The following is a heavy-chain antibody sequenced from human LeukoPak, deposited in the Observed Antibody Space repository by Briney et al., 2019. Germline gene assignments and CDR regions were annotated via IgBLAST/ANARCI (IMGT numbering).Heavy chain of an antibody. V-gene: IGHV3-30*02. CDR1: GFSFSDYG. Sequence: GGSLRLSCAVSGFSFSDYGMHWVRQAPGKGLEWVAFIRYDGSNKYFADSLKGRFTISRDNSKNTLYLQMNSLRPEDTAVYYCAKDWRRIVVVGPITRHGNYMDVWGKGTTVTISS. D-gene: IGHD2-15*01. CDR3: AKDWRRIVVVGPITRHGNYMDV. CDR2: IRYDGSNK. J-gene: IGHJ6*03.